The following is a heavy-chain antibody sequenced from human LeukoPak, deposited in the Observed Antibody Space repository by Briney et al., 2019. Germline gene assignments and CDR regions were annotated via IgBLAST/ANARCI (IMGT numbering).Heavy chain of an antibody. CDR2: ISVNGETT. CDR1: GFTFSSYS. CDR3: AQGFSSGWYPY. D-gene: IGHD6-19*01. V-gene: IGHV3-23*01. Sequence: GGSLRLSCAASGFTFSSYSMSWVRQAPGKGLEWISAISVNGETTWYADSVRGRFIISRDNSKNMLYLQLSSLRAEDTAVYYCAQGFSSGWYPYWGQGSLVSVSS. J-gene: IGHJ4*02.